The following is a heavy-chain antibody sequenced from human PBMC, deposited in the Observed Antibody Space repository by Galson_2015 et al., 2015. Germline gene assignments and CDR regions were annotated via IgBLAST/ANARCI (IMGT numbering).Heavy chain of an antibody. CDR2: IIPIFRTA. V-gene: IGHV1-69*13. CDR1: GGTFSSYA. CDR3: ARAYCSGGSRYSGGQYYYFHMDV. Sequence: SVKVSCKASGGTFSSYAINWVRQAPGQGLEWVGGIIPIFRTANYAQKFQGRVTITADESTSTAYMDLSGLRSEDTALYYCARAYCSGGSRYSGGQYYYFHMDVWGKGTTVTVSS. J-gene: IGHJ6*03. D-gene: IGHD2-15*01.